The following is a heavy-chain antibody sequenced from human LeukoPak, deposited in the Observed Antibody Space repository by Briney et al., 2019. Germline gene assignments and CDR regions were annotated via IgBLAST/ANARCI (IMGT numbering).Heavy chain of an antibody. Sequence: PSETLSFTCTVSGGSISSGGYYWSWIRQHPGKGLEWIGYIYYSGSTYYNPSLKSRVTISVDTSKNQFSLKLSSVTAADTAVYYWARGWWDFCSSTSCNTNYFDYWGQGTLATVSS. J-gene: IGHJ4*02. CDR2: IYYSGST. V-gene: IGHV4-31*03. CDR3: ARGWWDFCSSTSCNTNYFDY. D-gene: IGHD2-2*02. CDR1: GGSISSGGYY.